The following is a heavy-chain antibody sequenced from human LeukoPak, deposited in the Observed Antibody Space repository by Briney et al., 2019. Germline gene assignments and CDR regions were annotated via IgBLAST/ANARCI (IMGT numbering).Heavy chain of an antibody. J-gene: IGHJ4*02. Sequence: PGGSLRLSCAASGFTFSSYAMSWVRQAPGKGLEWVSAISGSGGSTYYADSVKGRFTISRDNSKNTLYLQMNSLRAEDTAVYYCAKDLGMATITGYYFDYWGQGTLVTVSS. V-gene: IGHV3-23*01. D-gene: IGHD5-24*01. CDR1: GFTFSSYA. CDR3: AKDLGMATITGYYFDY. CDR2: ISGSGGST.